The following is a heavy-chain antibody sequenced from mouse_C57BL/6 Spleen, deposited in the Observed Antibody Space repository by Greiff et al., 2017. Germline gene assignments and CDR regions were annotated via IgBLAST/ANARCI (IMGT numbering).Heavy chain of an antibody. CDR3: ARDITTVVASMDY. Sequence: QVQLQQPGAELVRPGSSVKLSCKASGYTFTSYWMDWVKQRPGQGLEWIGNIYPSDSETHYNQKFKDKATLTVDKSSSTAYMQLSSLTSEDSAVYYCARDITTVVASMDYWGQGTSVTVSS. V-gene: IGHV1-61*01. D-gene: IGHD1-1*01. CDR2: IYPSDSET. J-gene: IGHJ4*01. CDR1: GYTFTSYW.